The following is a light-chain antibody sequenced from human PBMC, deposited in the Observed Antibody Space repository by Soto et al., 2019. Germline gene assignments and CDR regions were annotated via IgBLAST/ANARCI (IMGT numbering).Light chain of an antibody. Sequence: QSVLTQPPSASGSPGQSVTISCTATSYVSCYQQHPGKAPKLLIYEVRKRPSGVPDRFYGSTSGNTASLTVSGLQAEDEADYYCTSYVGNAWVFGGGTKLTVL. CDR1: SY. J-gene: IGLJ3*02. V-gene: IGLV2-8*01. CDR2: EVR. CDR3: TSYVGNAWV.